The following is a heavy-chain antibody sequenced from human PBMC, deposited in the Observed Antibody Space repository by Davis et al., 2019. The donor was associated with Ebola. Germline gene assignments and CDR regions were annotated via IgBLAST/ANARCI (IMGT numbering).Heavy chain of an antibody. V-gene: IGHV5-51*01. D-gene: IGHD6-13*01. CDR1: GYNLISYW. CDR3: AGAKYSSSWPDAFDI. J-gene: IGHJ3*02. CDR2: IYPGDSDT. Sequence: KVSCKGSGYNLISYWIGWVRQMPGKGLEWMGIIYPGDSDTRYRPSFQAQVTISADKSINTAYLQWSSLKASDTAIYYCAGAKYSSSWPDAFDIWGQGTLVTVSS.